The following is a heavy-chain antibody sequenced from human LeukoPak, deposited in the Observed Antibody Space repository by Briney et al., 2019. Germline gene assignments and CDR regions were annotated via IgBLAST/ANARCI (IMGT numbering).Heavy chain of an antibody. J-gene: IGHJ4*02. CDR2: ISSSGNTT. V-gene: IGHV3-11*04. Sequence: GGSLRLSCAASGFTFSDNYMSWIRQAPGKGLEWVSYISSSGNTTKNADSVKGRFTITRDNAKDSLYLQMNSLRAEDTAVYYCARDGGSAWFLDYWGQGTLVTVSS. D-gene: IGHD6-19*01. CDR3: ARDGGSAWFLDY. CDR1: GFTFSDNY.